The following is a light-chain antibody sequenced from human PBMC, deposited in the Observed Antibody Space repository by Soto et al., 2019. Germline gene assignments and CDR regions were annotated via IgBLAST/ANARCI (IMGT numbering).Light chain of an antibody. CDR1: QYINTR. J-gene: IGKJ4*01. CDR2: DTS. CDR3: QPYNNWPLT. Sequence: IVLTQSPATLSSFPCDRVTLSCRASQYINTRLAWYQHRPGQAPRLLIYDTSTRATGVPASFSGSRSGPEFTLTINSLQSEDFAIYYCQPYNNWPLTFGGGTKVDIK. V-gene: IGKV3-15*01.